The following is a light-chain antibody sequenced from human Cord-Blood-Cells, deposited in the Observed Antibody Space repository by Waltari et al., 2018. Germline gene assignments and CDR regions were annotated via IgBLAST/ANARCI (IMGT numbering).Light chain of an antibody. CDR2: EVS. V-gene: IGLV2-14*01. Sequence: QSAPTQPASVSGSPGQSITIPCTGTSSDVGGYNYVPWYQQHPGKAPKLMIYEVSNRPSGVSNRFSGSKSGNTASLSISGRQAEDEADYYCSSYTSSSTLVVFGGGTKLTVL. CDR3: SSYTSSSTLVV. J-gene: IGLJ2*01. CDR1: SSDVGGYNY.